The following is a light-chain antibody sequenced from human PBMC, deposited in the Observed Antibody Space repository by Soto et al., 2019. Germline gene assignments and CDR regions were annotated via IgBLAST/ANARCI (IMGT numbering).Light chain of an antibody. CDR1: QSVSGNY. V-gene: IGKV3-20*01. J-gene: IGKJ2*01. Sequence: EIVLTQSPGTLSLSPGERATLSCRASQSVSGNYLAWYQQKLGQAPRLLIYGATSRATGIPDRFSGSVSGTDFTLTISSLESEDFAVYYCQQNAHWPPYTFGQGTKLEIK. CDR2: GAT. CDR3: QQNAHWPPYT.